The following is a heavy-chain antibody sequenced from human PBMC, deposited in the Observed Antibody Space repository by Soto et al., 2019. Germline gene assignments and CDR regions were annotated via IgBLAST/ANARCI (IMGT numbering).Heavy chain of an antibody. CDR3: ARHGDMAAFDI. CDR1: GYTFTGYY. Sequence: QVQLVQSGAEVKKPGASVKVSCKASGYTFTGYYMHWVRQAPGQGLEWMGWINPNSGGTNYAQKFQGRVTITADESTSTAYMELSSLRSEDTAVYYCARHGDMAAFDIWGQGTMVTVSS. V-gene: IGHV1-2*02. CDR2: INPNSGGT. J-gene: IGHJ3*02. D-gene: IGHD7-27*01.